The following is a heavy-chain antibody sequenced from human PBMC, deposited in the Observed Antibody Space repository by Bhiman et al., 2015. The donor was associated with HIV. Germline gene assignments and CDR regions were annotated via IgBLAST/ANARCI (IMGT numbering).Heavy chain of an antibody. D-gene: IGHD3-16*01. V-gene: IGHV3-66*01. CDR1: GFTVSNNY. Sequence: EVQLVESGGGLVQPGGSLRLSCAASGFTVSNNYMSWVRQAPGKGLEWVSVIYSGGSTYYADSVQGRFTISRDNSKNTLYLQMDSLRAEDTAVYYCARGGGLGIYYYYYYGLDVWGQGTTVTVSS. CDR3: ARGGGLGIYYYYYYGLDV. J-gene: IGHJ6*02. CDR2: IYSGGST.